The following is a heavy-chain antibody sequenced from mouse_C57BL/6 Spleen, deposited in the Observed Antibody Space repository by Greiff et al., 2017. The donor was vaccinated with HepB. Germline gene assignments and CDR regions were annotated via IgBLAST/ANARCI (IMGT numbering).Heavy chain of an antibody. Sequence: EVKLQESGGGLVKPGGSLKLSCAASGFTFSSYAMSWVRQTPEKRLEWVATISDGGSYTYYPDNVKGRFTISRDNANNNLYLQMSHLKSEDTAMYYCARDRERGYFDYWGQGTTLTVSS. J-gene: IGHJ2*01. V-gene: IGHV5-4*01. CDR3: ARDRERGYFDY. CDR2: ISDGGSYT. D-gene: IGHD3-1*01. CDR1: GFTFSSYA.